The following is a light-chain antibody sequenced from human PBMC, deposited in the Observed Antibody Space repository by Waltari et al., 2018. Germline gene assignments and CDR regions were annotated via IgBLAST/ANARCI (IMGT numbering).Light chain of an antibody. J-gene: IGKJ1*01. V-gene: IGKV1-5*03. CDR1: QSIDTW. CDR3: QQYQTYWT. Sequence: DIQMTQSPSTLSASVGDRVTITCRASQSIDTWLAWYKQKPGKAPKLLIYKASSLQSGVPSRFSGSGSGTEFTLTLSSLQPDDLATYFCQQYQTYWTFGQGTKVEIK. CDR2: KAS.